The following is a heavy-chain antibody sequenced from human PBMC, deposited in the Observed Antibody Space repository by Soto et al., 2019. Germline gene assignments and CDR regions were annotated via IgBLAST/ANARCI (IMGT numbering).Heavy chain of an antibody. D-gene: IGHD3-16*02. Sequence: PSETLSLTCTVSGGSISSGGYYWSWIRQHPGKGLEWIGYIYYSGSTYYNPSLKSRVTISVDTSKNQFSLKLSSVTAADTAVYYCALYRDYVWGSYPLNAFDIWGQGTMVTVSS. J-gene: IGHJ3*02. CDR3: ALYRDYVWGSYPLNAFDI. V-gene: IGHV4-31*03. CDR1: GGSISSGGYY. CDR2: IYYSGST.